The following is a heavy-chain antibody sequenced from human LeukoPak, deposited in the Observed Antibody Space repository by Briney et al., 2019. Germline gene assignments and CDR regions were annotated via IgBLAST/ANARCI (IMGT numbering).Heavy chain of an antibody. CDR2: IDPSDSYT. CDR3: ARRVSGGNYEGAFDI. Sequence: GESLKISCKGSGFSFTNYWIDWVRQMPGKGLEWMGRIDPSDSYTNYSPSFQGHVTISADKSISTAYLQWGSLKASDTAMYYCARRVSGGNYEGAFDIGGQGTMVTVSS. CDR1: GFSFTNYW. J-gene: IGHJ3*02. D-gene: IGHD4/OR15-4a*01. V-gene: IGHV5-10-1*01.